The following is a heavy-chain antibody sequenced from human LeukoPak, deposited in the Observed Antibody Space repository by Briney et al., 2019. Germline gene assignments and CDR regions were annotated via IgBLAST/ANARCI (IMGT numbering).Heavy chain of an antibody. CDR3: ARSKSYSSGWTDFDC. CDR1: GFTFSSHD. Sequence: LTGGSLRLSCAASGFTFSSHDMHWVRQPTGKGLEWVSVIGTAGNTYYTDSVKGRFTISRENAKNSVYLQMDNLRAEDTAVYYCARSKSYSSGWTDFDCWGQGTLVTVSS. D-gene: IGHD6-19*01. V-gene: IGHV3-13*01. CDR2: IGTAGNT. J-gene: IGHJ4*02.